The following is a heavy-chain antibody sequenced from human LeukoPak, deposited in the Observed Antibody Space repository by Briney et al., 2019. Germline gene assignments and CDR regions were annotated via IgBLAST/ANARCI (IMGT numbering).Heavy chain of an antibody. Sequence: SETLSLTCAVYGGSFSGYYWSWIRQPPGKGLEWIGEINHSGSTNYNPSLKSRVTISVDTSKNQFSLKLSSVTAADTAVYYCAREHQQFGLPLDYWGQGTLVTVSS. CDR1: GGSFSGYY. CDR2: INHSGST. CDR3: AREHQQFGLPLDY. J-gene: IGHJ4*02. D-gene: IGHD6-6*01. V-gene: IGHV4-34*01.